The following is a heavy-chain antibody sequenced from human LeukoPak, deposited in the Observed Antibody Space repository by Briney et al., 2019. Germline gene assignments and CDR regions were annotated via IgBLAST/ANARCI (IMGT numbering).Heavy chain of an antibody. CDR2: IVYSGGST. CDR3: ARNSGWYGVS. J-gene: IGHJ4*02. D-gene: IGHD6-19*01. V-gene: IGHV3-23*01. Sequence: SGGSLRLSCVISGLTFNNVWMSWVRQAPGKGLEGVSSIVYSGGSTHYAASVMGRFTISRDNSKNTLYLQLNSLSADDTAVYYCARNSGWYGVSWGQGTLVTVSS. CDR1: GLTFNNVW.